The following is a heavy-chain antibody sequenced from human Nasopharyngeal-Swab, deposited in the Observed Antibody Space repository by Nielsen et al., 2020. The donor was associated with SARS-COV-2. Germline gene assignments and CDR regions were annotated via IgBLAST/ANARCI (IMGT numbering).Heavy chain of an antibody. CDR2: INPNSGGT. V-gene: IGHV1-2*06. CDR3: ARDRRVIAVAGTGLDY. CDR1: GYTFTGYY. J-gene: IGHJ4*02. D-gene: IGHD6-19*01. Sequence: ASVKVSCKASGYTFTGYYMHWVRQAPGQGLEWMGRINPNSGGTNYAQKFQGRVTMTRDTSISIAYMELSRLRSDDTAVYYCARDRRVIAVAGTGLDYWGQGTLVTVSS.